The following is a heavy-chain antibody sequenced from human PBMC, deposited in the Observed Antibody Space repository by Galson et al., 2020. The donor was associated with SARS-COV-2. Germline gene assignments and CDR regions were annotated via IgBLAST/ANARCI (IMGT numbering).Heavy chain of an antibody. J-gene: IGHJ6*02. CDR2: INEDGGST. D-gene: IGHD3-22*01. Sequence: TGGSLRLSCVASGFSFDDHAMHWVRQPPGMGLEWVSLINEDGGSTYYADSVKGRFTISRDNSRNSLYLQMNSLRTDDTAFYYCAKPHYYESSGYYNYYGMDVWGQGTTVTVSS. CDR3: AKPHYYESSGYYNYYGMDV. V-gene: IGHV3-43*02. CDR1: GFSFDDHA.